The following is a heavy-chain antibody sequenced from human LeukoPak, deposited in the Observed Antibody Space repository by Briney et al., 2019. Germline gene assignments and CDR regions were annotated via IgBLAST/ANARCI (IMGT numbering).Heavy chain of an antibody. V-gene: IGHV4-4*02. CDR2: ISLSGLT. Sequence: PSETLSLTCGVSGGSITSTNWWSWVRPPPGEGLEWIGEISLSGLTNYNPSLKSRVTMALDKSKNHLYLNLTSVTAADTAVYYCSRENGAFSPLGYWGQGTLVTVPS. J-gene: IGHJ4*02. CDR1: GGSITSTNW. CDR3: SRENGAFSPLGY. D-gene: IGHD2-8*01.